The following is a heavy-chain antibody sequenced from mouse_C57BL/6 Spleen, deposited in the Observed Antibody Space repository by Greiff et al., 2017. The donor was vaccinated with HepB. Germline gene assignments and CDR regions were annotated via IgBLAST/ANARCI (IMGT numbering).Heavy chain of an antibody. Sequence: DVQLQESGAELVRPGASVKLSCTASGFNIKDDYMHWVKQRPEQGLEWIGWIDPENGDTEYASKFQGKATITADTSSNTAYLQLSSLTSEDTAVYYCTTRYPVYYFDYWGQGTTLTVSS. V-gene: IGHV14-4*01. CDR2: IDPENGDT. J-gene: IGHJ2*01. CDR3: TTRYPVYYFDY. CDR1: GFNIKDDY. D-gene: IGHD1-1*01.